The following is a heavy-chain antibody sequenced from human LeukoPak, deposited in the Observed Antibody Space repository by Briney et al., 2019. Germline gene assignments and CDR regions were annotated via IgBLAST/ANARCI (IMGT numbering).Heavy chain of an antibody. V-gene: IGHV3-7*01. CDR3: ARDGGTYRRYFDY. J-gene: IGHJ4*02. CDR1: GFTFSSYW. CDR2: IKQDGSEA. Sequence: PGGSLRLSCAASGFTFSSYWMTWVRQAPGKGLEWVANIKQDGSEAYYVDSVKGRFTVSRDNAKNSLYLQLNSLGAEDTAVYYCARDGGTYRRYFDYWGQGTLVTVTS. D-gene: IGHD3-16*02.